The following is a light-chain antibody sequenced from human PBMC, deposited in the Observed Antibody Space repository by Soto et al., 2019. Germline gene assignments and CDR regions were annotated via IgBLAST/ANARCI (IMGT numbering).Light chain of an antibody. CDR3: SSYKSSSNYV. Sequence: QSVLTQPASVSGSPGQSITISCTGTSSDVGGYNYVSWYQQHPGKAPKLMIYEVSNRPSGVSNRFSGSKSGNTASLTISGLQAEEEADYYCSSYKSSSNYVFGTGTKVTVL. CDR2: EVS. CDR1: SSDVGGYNY. V-gene: IGLV2-14*01. J-gene: IGLJ1*01.